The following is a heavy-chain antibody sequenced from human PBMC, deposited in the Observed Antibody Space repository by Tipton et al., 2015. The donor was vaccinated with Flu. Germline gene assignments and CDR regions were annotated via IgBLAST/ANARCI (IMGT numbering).Heavy chain of an antibody. CDR3: ARGSGSGTYVIFDY. Sequence: TLSLTCTVSGGSMNNYYWCWIRQPAGKGLEWIGRIYSSGSTTYNLTLKSRVTMSVDTSKSQFSLKLRSVTAADTAVYYCARGSGSGTYVIFDYWGQGTLVTVSS. V-gene: IGHV4-4*07. D-gene: IGHD3-10*01. CDR2: IYSSGST. J-gene: IGHJ4*02. CDR1: GGSMNNYY.